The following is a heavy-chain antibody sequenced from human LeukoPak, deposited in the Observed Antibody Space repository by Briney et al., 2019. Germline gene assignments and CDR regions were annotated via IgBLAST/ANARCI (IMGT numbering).Heavy chain of an antibody. CDR3: ARGFADTAMVVFDY. V-gene: IGHV1-69*13. Sequence: ASVKVSCKASGGTFSSYAISWVRQAPGQGLEWMGGIIPIFGTANYGQKFQGRVTITADESTSAAYMELSSLRSEDTAVYYCARGFADTAMVVFDYWGQGTLVTVSS. D-gene: IGHD5-18*01. CDR1: GGTFSSYA. J-gene: IGHJ4*02. CDR2: IIPIFGTA.